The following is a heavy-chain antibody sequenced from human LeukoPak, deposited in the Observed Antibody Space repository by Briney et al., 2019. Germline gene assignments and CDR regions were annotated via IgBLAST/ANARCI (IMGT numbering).Heavy chain of an antibody. Sequence: SVKVSCKASGGTFSSYAISWVRQAPGQRLEWMGGIIPIFGTANYAQKFQGRVTITTDESTSTAYMELSSLRSEDTAVYYCAQRAARPGWFDPWGQGTLVTVSS. J-gene: IGHJ5*02. D-gene: IGHD6-6*01. V-gene: IGHV1-69*05. CDR1: GGTFSSYA. CDR2: IIPIFGTA. CDR3: AQRAARPGWFDP.